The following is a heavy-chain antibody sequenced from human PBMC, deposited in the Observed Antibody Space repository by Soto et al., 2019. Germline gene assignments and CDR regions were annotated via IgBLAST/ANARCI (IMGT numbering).Heavy chain of an antibody. CDR1: GYTFTSYY. CDR2: INPSGGST. D-gene: IGHD1-26*01. J-gene: IGHJ4*02. Sequence: ASVKVSCKASGYTFTSYYMHWVRQAPGQGLEWMGIINPSGGSTSYAQKFQGRVTMTRDTSTSTVYMELSSLRSEDTAVYYCARDGVGGATKVSWFDYWGKGTLVTVSS. CDR3: ARDGVGGATKVSWFDY. V-gene: IGHV1-46*01.